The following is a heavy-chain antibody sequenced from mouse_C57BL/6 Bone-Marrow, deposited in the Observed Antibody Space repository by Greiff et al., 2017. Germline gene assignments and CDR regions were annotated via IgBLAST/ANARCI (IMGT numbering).Heavy chain of an antibody. J-gene: IGHJ3*01. Sequence: VQLQQPGAELVMPGASVKLSCKASGYTFTSYWMPWVKQRPGQGLEWIGEIDPSDSYTNYNQKFKGKSTLTVDKSSSTAYMQLSSLTSEDSAVYYCAREGHYYYGPWFAYWGQGTLVTVSA. V-gene: IGHV1-69*01. CDR1: GYTFTSYW. D-gene: IGHD1-1*01. CDR3: AREGHYYYGPWFAY. CDR2: IDPSDSYT.